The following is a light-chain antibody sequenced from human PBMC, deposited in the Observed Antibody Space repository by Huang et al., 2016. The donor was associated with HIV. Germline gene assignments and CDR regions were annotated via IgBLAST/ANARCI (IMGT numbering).Light chain of an antibody. CDR3: MQTLKTPPYT. J-gene: IGKJ2*01. Sequence: DVVITQSPLSLPVNPGEPASISCRSSQSLLHSNGDNYLNWYMQKPGQSPQLLIYLTSTRASGVPDRFNGSGSDTDFTLKINRVEAADVGVYYCMQTLKTPPYTFGQGTKLEIK. CDR2: LTS. V-gene: IGKV2-28*01. CDR1: QSLLHSNGDNY.